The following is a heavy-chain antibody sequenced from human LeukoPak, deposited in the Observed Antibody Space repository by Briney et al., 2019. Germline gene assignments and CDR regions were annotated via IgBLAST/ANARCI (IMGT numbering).Heavy chain of an antibody. V-gene: IGHV4-39*07. CDR2: IYYSGST. J-gene: IGHJ5*02. D-gene: IGHD3-9*01. Sequence: SETLSLTCTVSGGSISSSGYYWGWIRQPPGKGLEWIGSIYYSGSTYYNPSLKSRVTISVDTSKNQFSLKLSSVTAADTAVYYCARDFLVSGLVIISPWDNWFDPWGQGTLVTVSS. CDR1: GGSISSSGYY. CDR3: ARDFLVSGLVIISPWDNWFDP.